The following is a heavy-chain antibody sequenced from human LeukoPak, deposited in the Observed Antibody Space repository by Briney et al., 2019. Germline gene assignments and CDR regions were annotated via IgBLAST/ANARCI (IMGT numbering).Heavy chain of an antibody. J-gene: IGHJ6*03. V-gene: IGHV1-69*13. CDR1: GYTFTSYY. CDR3: ARSADSSGLIPPLGYYYYYMDV. Sequence: GASVKVSCKASGYTFTSYYMHWVRQAPGQGLEWMGGIIPIFGTANYAQKFQGRVTITADESTSTAYMELSSLRSEDTAVYYCARSADSSGLIPPLGYYYYYMDVWGKGTTVTISS. CDR2: IIPIFGTA. D-gene: IGHD3-22*01.